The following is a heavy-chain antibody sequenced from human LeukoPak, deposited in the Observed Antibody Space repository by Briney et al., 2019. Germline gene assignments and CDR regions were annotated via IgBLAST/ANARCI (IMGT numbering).Heavy chain of an antibody. CDR2: IYHSGNT. J-gene: IGHJ4*02. CDR3: AKRKQPRNSCGFPEPVDY. D-gene: IGHD5-18*01. V-gene: IGHV4-38-2*02. Sequence: SETLSLTCTVSGYSISSDYYWGWIRQPPGKGLGWIGKIYHSGNTYYNPSLKSRVTISLDTPKNQFSLKLSSVSAADTAVYDCAKRKQPRNSCGFPEPVDYWGEGTLVAVSS. CDR1: GYSISSDYY.